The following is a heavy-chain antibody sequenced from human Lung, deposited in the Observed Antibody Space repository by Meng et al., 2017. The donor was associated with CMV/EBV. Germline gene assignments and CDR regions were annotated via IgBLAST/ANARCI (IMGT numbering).Heavy chain of an antibody. D-gene: IGHD3-3*01. CDR1: GYTFTDYR. CDR3: ATKMYYDFWSAYRGTEGVDPFNI. J-gene: IGHJ3*02. Sequence: ASVXVSXKASGYTFTDYRMHWVRQAPGQGLEWVGWISPNNGATNYAQNFQGRVTMTRDTSISTVYMDLNRLTYDDTAVYYCATKMYYDFWSAYRGTEGVDPFNIWXQGTLVTVSS. CDR2: ISPNNGAT. V-gene: IGHV1-2*02.